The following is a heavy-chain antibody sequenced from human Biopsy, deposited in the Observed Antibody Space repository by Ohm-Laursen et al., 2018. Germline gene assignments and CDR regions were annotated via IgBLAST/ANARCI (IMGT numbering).Heavy chain of an antibody. V-gene: IGHV4-59*08. J-gene: IGHJ2*01. CDR2: IYNTGDT. D-gene: IGHD6-25*01. Sequence: GTLSLTCRVSGGSTNDYFWSWIRQPPGKGLEPIGYIYNTGDTTYNPSLQSRVTISLDTSNNQLSLRLRSVTAADAAVYYCARRSAANWYFNLWGRGTLVTVSS. CDR1: GGSTNDYF. CDR3: ARRSAANWYFNL.